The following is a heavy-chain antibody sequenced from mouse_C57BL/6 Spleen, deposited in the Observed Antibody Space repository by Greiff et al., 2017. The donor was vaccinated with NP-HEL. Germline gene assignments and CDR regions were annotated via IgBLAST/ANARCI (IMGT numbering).Heavy chain of an antibody. D-gene: IGHD1-2*01. Sequence: EVKLMESGAGLVKPGGSLKLSCAASGFTFSSYAMSWVRQTPEKRLEWVAYISSGGDYIYYADTVKGRFTISRDNTRNTLYLQLSSLKSEDTALYYCTRVSNTAYFDYWGQGTTLTVSS. CDR2: ISSGGDYI. CDR1: GFTFSSYA. CDR3: TRVSNTAYFDY. J-gene: IGHJ2*01. V-gene: IGHV5-9-1*02.